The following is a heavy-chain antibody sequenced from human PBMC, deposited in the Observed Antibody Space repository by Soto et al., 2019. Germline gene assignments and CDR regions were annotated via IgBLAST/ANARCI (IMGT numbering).Heavy chain of an antibody. V-gene: IGHV4-31*03. CDR2: IYYSGST. J-gene: IGHJ3*02. CDR3: ARGVAI. Sequence: QVQLQESGPGLVQPSQTLSLTCTVSGGSISSGGYFWSWIRQHPGKGLEWIGSIYYSGSTYCNPSLKSRITISVDTSKNQFSLRLSSVAAADTAVYYCARGVAIWGQGTMVTVSS. CDR1: GGSISSGGYF. D-gene: IGHD2-15*01.